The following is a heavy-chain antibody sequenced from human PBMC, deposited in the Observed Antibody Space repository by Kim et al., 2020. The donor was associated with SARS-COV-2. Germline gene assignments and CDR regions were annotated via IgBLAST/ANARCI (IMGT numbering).Heavy chain of an antibody. CDR2: ISSSSSYI. D-gene: IGHD3-22*01. CDR3: HSRERSYYYDSSGGAFDI. J-gene: IGHJ3*02. Sequence: GGSLRLSCAASGFTFSSYSMNWVRQAPGKGLEWVSSISSSSSYIYYADSVKGRFTISRDNAKNSLYLQMNSLRAEDTAVYYCHSRERSYYYDSSGGAFDIWGQGTMVTVSS. CDR1: GFTFSSYS. V-gene: IGHV3-21*01.